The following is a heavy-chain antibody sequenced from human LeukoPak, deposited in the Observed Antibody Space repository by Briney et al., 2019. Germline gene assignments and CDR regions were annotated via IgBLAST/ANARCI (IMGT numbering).Heavy chain of an antibody. Sequence: SETLSLICSVSGGSFSSSSYYWGWIRQPPGKGLEWIGSIYYTGRTEYSPSLRSRVTISVDTSKNQLSLNLSSVTAADTAVYYCARHQYSGYQLLFFDQWGQGTLVTVSP. V-gene: IGHV4-39*01. CDR2: IYYTGRT. D-gene: IGHD5-12*01. CDR3: ARHQYSGYQLLFFDQ. CDR1: GGSFSSSSYY. J-gene: IGHJ4*02.